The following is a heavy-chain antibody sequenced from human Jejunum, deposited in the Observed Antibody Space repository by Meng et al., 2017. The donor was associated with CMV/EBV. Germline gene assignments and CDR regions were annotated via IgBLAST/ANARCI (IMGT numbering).Heavy chain of an antibody. CDR1: GLPFSDYS. Sequence: SGLPFSDYSMNWVRQAPGKGLEWVSSISDRGGYIYYADSVRGRFTISRDNAKSSLYLHVNTLRAEDTAVYYCARASGSYSDAFDIWGQGTMVTVSS. CDR3: ARASGSYSDAFDI. V-gene: IGHV3-21*01. J-gene: IGHJ3*02. CDR2: ISDRGGYI. D-gene: IGHD1-26*01.